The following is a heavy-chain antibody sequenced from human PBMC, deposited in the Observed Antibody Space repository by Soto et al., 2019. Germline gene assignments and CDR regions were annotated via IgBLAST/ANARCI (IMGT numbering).Heavy chain of an antibody. V-gene: IGHV4-4*02. Sequence: MQLQESGPGLVKPSGTLSLVCTVSGVSVSSDNWWSWVRQTPGKGLEWIGEIFHGQRTNSNPSLKSRVTISVDKSKNQFSLTLTSVTAADTAVYYCTKNGWYSTDVWGQGTMVTVSA. CDR2: IFHGQRT. CDR1: GVSVSSDNW. J-gene: IGHJ3*01. D-gene: IGHD6-19*01. CDR3: TKNGWYSTDV.